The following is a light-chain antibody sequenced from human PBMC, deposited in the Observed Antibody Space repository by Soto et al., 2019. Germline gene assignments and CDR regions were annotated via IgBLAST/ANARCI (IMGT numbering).Light chain of an antibody. CDR2: GAS. J-gene: IGKJ4*01. CDR1: QNIASN. CDR3: QQYNNWPRAT. V-gene: IGKV3-15*01. Sequence: EIVMTQSPATLSLSPGERATLSCRASQNIASNLAWYQQRPGQAPRLLIYGASTRAPDIPARFSGSGSGTEFTLTISSLQSADFGVYYCQQYNNWPRATFGGGTKVDIK.